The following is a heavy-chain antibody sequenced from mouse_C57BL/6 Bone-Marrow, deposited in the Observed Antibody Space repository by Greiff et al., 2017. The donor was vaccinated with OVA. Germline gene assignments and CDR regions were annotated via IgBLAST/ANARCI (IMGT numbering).Heavy chain of an antibody. J-gene: IGHJ4*01. CDR1: GYTFTSYW. CDR3: TRRSSNWDEGYYAMDY. Sequence: EVQLVESGTVLARPGASVKMSCKTSGYTFTSYWMHWVKQRPGQGLEWIGAIYPGNSDTSYNQKFKGKAKLTAVTSASTAYMELSSLTNEDSAVYYCTRRSSNWDEGYYAMDYWGQGTSVTVSS. CDR2: IYPGNSDT. V-gene: IGHV1-5*01. D-gene: IGHD4-1*01.